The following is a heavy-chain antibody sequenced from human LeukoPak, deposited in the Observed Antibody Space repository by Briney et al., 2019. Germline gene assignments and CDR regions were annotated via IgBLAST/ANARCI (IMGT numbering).Heavy chain of an antibody. V-gene: IGHV4-59*08. D-gene: IGHD2-8*01. Sequence: SETLSLTCTVSGGSISSYYWSWIRQPPGKGLEWIGYIYYSGSTNYNPSLKSRVTISVDMSQNQFSLRLSSVTAADTAVYYCAKHYVFVYGGSSFDHWGQGILVTVSS. CDR2: IYYSGST. CDR1: GGSISSYY. J-gene: IGHJ4*02. CDR3: AKHYVFVYGGSSFDH.